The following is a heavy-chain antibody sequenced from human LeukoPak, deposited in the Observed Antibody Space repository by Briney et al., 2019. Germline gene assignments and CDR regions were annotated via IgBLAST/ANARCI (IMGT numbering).Heavy chain of an antibody. CDR2: IYYSGST. J-gene: IGHJ4*02. CDR1: GGSISSSSYY. CDR3: ARYFCDGTCYHFDY. V-gene: IGHV4-39*07. Sequence: SETLSLTCTVSGGSISSSSYYWGWIRQPPGKGLEWIGSIYYSGSTYYNPSLKSRVTISVDTSKNQFFLKLSSVTAADTAIYYCARYFCDGTCYHFDYWGQGTLVTVSS. D-gene: IGHD2-21*02.